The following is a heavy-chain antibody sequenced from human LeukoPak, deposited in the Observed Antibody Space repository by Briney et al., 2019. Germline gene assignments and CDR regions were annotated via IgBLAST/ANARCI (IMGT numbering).Heavy chain of an antibody. CDR3: AREKSNGWYYFDY. CDR2: IKQDGSEK. J-gene: IGHJ4*02. Sequence: GGSLRLSCAASGFTFSHYWMSWVRQTPGKGLEWVANIKQDGSEKYYVDSVEGRFTISRDNTRNSLYLQMNSLRAEDTAVYYCAREKSNGWYYFDYWGQGTLVTVSS. V-gene: IGHV3-7*01. D-gene: IGHD6-19*01. CDR1: GFTFSHYW.